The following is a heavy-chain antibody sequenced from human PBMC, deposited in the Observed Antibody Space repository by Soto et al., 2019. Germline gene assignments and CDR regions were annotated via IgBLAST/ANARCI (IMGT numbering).Heavy chain of an antibody. CDR3: ARHATGGVAVAVYYYYYGMDV. Sequence: GESLKISCKGSGYSFTSYWIGWVRQMPGKGLEWMGIIYPGDSDTRYSPSFQGQVTISADKSISTAYLQWSSLKASDTAMYYCARHATGGVAVAVYYYYYGMDVCGQRTTVTVSS. CDR1: GYSFTSYW. D-gene: IGHD6-19*01. V-gene: IGHV5-51*01. CDR2: IYPGDSDT. J-gene: IGHJ6*02.